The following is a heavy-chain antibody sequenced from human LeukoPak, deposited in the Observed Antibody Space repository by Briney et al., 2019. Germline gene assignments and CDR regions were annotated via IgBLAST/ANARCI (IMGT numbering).Heavy chain of an antibody. CDR1: GGSISSSSYY. D-gene: IGHD2-2*01. V-gene: IGHV4-39*01. CDR3: ASVLSGYQLYNWFDP. Sequence: SETLSLTCTVSGGSISSSSYYWGWIRQPPGKGLEWIGSIYYSGSTYYNPSLKSRVTISVDTSKNQFSPKLSSVTAADTAVYYCASVLSGYQLYNWFDPWDQGTLVTVSS. CDR2: IYYSGST. J-gene: IGHJ5*02.